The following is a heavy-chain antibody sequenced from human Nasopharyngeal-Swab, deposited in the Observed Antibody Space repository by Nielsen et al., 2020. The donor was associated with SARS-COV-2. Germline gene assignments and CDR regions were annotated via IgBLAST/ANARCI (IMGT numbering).Heavy chain of an antibody. V-gene: IGHV4-38-2*02. Sequence: WIRQPPGKGLEWIGSIYHSGSTYYNPSLKSRVTVSVGTSKNQFSLKLSSVTAADTAVYYCARDIVVVPAALSQYYFDYWGQGTLVTVSS. CDR3: ARDIVVVPAALSQYYFDY. CDR2: IYHSGST. J-gene: IGHJ4*02. D-gene: IGHD2-2*01.